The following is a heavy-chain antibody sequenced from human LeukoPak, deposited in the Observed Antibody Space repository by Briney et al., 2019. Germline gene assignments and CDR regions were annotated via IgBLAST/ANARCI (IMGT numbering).Heavy chain of an antibody. V-gene: IGHV3-11*04. CDR1: EFTFSDYY. CDR2: ISSSGSTI. Sequence: GGSLRLSCAASEFTFSDYYMTWIRQAPGKGLEWVSYISSSGSTIYYADSVKGRFTISRDNAKNSLYLQMNSLRAEDTAVYYCARARALYYDFSHMDVWGKGTTVTVSS. D-gene: IGHD3-3*01. CDR3: ARARALYYDFSHMDV. J-gene: IGHJ6*03.